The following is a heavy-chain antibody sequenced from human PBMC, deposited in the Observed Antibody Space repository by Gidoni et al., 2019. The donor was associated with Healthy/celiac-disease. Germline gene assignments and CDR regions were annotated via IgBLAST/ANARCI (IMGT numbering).Heavy chain of an antibody. D-gene: IGHD7-27*01. CDR2: INHSGST. J-gene: IGHJ3*02. V-gene: IGHV4-34*01. CDR1: GGSFRCYY. Sequence: QVQLQQWGAGLLKPSETLSLTCAVYGGSFRCYYWCWIRQPPGKGLEWIGEINHSGSTNYNPSLKSRVTISVDTSKNQFSLKLSSVTAADTAVYYCARNLGPDAFDIWGQGTMVTVSS. CDR3: ARNLGPDAFDI.